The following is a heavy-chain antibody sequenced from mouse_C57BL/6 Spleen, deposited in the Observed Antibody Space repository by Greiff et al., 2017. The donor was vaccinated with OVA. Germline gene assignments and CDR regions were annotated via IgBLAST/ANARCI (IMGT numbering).Heavy chain of an antibody. CDR1: GYTFTSYW. J-gene: IGHJ1*03. V-gene: IGHV1-55*01. D-gene: IGHD2-4*01. CDR2: IYPGSGST. Sequence: QVQLQQPGAELVKPGASVKLSCKVSGYTFTSYWITWVKQRPGQGLEWNGDIYPGSGSTNYNKKFKSKVTLTVDTSSSTAYMQLSRLTSEDSAVYYCARRIYYEYHWYFDVWGTGTTVTVSS. CDR3: ARRIYYEYHWYFDV.